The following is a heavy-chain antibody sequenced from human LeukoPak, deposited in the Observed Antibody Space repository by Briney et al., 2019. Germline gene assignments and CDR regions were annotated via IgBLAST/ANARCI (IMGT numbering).Heavy chain of an antibody. CDR2: ISAYNGNT. V-gene: IGHV1-18*01. J-gene: IGHJ4*02. Sequence: ASVTVSCTASGYTFTSYGISWVRQAPGQGLEWMGWISAYNGNTNYAQKLQGRVTMTTDTSTSTAYMELRSLRSDDTAVYYCASSRWLGQNTYDYWGQGTLVTVSS. CDR1: GYTFTSYG. D-gene: IGHD6-19*01. CDR3: ASSRWLGQNTYDY.